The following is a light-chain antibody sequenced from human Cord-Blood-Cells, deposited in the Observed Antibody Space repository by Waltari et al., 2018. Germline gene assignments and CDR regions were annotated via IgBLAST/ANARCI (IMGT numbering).Light chain of an antibody. CDR3: SSYTSSSTYV. CDR1: SSDVGGYNY. Sequence: QSALTQPASVSGSPGQSITISYTGNSSDVGGYNYVSLYQQHPGKAPKLMIYDVSNRPSGVSNRFSGSKSGNTASLTISGLQAEDEADYYCSSYTSSSTYVFGTGTKVTVL. J-gene: IGLJ1*01. CDR2: DVS. V-gene: IGLV2-14*01.